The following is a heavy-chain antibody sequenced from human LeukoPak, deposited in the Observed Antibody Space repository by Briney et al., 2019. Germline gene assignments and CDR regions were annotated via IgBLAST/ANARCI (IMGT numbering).Heavy chain of an antibody. CDR1: GGSISSHY. CDR2: IYYSGST. Sequence: SETLSLTCTVSGGSISSHYWSWLRQPPGKGLEWIGYIYYSGSTNYNPSLKSRVTISVDTSKNQFSLKLSSVTAADTAVYYCARALVSGYYYYYFDYWGQGTLVTVSS. J-gene: IGHJ4*02. CDR3: ARALVSGYYYYYFDY. V-gene: IGHV4-59*11. D-gene: IGHD3-22*01.